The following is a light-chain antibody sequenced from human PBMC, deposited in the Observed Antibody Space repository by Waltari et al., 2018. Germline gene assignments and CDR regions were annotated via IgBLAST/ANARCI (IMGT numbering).Light chain of an antibody. CDR1: INDIGYYNF. J-gene: IGLJ2*01. CDR3: ASYTNTNTII. CDR2: DVT. V-gene: IGLV2-14*03. Sequence: QSALTQPASVSGSPGQSITISCTGTINDIGYYNFVSWYQQHPGKAPRLIIFDVTRWPSGVSHRFSGSKSGSAASLTISGLQVEDEADYYCASYTNTNTIIFGEGTKVAVL.